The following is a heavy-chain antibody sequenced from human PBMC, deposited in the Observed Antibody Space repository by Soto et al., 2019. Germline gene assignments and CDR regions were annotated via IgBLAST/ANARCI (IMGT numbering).Heavy chain of an antibody. CDR3: TRQEYSSGWYGY. J-gene: IGHJ4*02. V-gene: IGHV3-73*02. Sequence: EVQLVESGGGLVQPGGSLKLSCAASGFTFSGSAMHWVRQASGKGLEWVGRIRSKANSYATAYAASVKGRFTISRDDSKNTAYLQMNSLKTEDTAVYYCTRQEYSSGWYGYWGQGTLVTVSS. CDR1: GFTFSGSA. D-gene: IGHD6-19*01. CDR2: IRSKANSYAT.